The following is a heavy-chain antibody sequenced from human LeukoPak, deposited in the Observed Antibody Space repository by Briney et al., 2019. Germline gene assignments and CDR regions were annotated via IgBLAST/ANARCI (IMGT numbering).Heavy chain of an antibody. CDR1: GGSIGGSGSF. CDR2: FHSSGST. D-gene: IGHD3-22*01. J-gene: IGHJ4*02. CDR3: GSGYFGSYFDY. Sequence: SEALSLTCTVSGGSIGGSGSFWGWIRQPPGKELEWIGSFHSSGSTFYSPSLKSRVTISVDTSKNQFSLKLRSVTAADTAVFYCGSGYFGSYFDYWGQGTLVTVSS. V-gene: IGHV4-39*07.